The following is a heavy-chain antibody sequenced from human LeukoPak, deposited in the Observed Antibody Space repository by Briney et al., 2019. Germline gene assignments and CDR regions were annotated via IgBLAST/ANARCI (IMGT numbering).Heavy chain of an antibody. CDR2: IYYSGST. Sequence: SETLSLTCTVSGGSISSSSYYWGWIRQPPGKGLEWIGSIYYSGSTYYNPSLKSRVTISVDTSKNQFSLKLSSVTAADTAVYYCARVSYYDILTGYPLHAFDIWGQGTMVTVSS. V-gene: IGHV4-39*07. CDR1: GGSISSSSYY. J-gene: IGHJ3*02. D-gene: IGHD3-9*01. CDR3: ARVSYYDILTGYPLHAFDI.